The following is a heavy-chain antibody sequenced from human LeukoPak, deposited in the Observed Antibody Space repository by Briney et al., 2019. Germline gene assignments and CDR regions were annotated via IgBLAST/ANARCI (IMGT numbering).Heavy chain of an antibody. V-gene: IGHV3-11*01. CDR1: GFTFSDYY. Sequence: PGGSLRLSCAASGFTFSDYYMSWIRQAPGKGLEWVSYISSSGSTIYYADSVKGRFTISRDNAKNSLYLQMNSLRAEDTAVYYCARELSWDYYDSSGSAGDAFDIWGQGTMVTVSS. D-gene: IGHD3-22*01. CDR3: ARELSWDYYDSSGSAGDAFDI. J-gene: IGHJ3*02. CDR2: ISSSGSTI.